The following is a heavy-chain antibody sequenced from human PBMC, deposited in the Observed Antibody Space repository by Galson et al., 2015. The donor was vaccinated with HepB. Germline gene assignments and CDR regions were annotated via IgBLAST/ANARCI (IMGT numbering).Heavy chain of an antibody. J-gene: IGHJ6*02. D-gene: IGHD2-2*01. V-gene: IGHV4-59*01. CDR1: GGSISSYY. CDR2: IYYSGST. CDR3: ARVGSTRTYYYYGMDV. Sequence: SETLSLTCTVSGGSISSYYWSWIRQPPGKGLEWIGYIYYSGSTNYNPSLKSRVTISVDTSKNQFSLKLSSVTAADTAVYYCARVGSTRTYYYYGMDVWGQGTTVTVSS.